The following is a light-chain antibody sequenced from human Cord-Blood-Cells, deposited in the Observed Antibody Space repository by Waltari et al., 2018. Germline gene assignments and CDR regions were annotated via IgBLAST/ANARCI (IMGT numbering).Light chain of an antibody. V-gene: IGLV2-8*01. CDR1: TSDVGGFTY. Sequence: QSALTQPPSASGSPGPSVTISCTGTTSDVGGFTYVSWYHQHPGKAPKLMIYEVSKRPSGVPDRFSGSKSGNTASLTVSGLQAEDEADYYCSSYAGSNNYVFGTGTKVTVL. J-gene: IGLJ1*01. CDR2: EVS. CDR3: SSYAGSNNYV.